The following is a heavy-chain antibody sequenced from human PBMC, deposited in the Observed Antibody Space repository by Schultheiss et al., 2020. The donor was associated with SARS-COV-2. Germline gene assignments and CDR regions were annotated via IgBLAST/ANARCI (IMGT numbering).Heavy chain of an antibody. V-gene: IGHV4-4*02. J-gene: IGHJ5*02. D-gene: IGHD4-17*01. CDR3: ARDQEPDYGDNGHWFDP. CDR1: GGSIRSSNW. Sequence: SETLSLTCAVSGGSIRSSNWWSWVRQPPGKGLEWIGEIYHSGSTNYNPSLKSRVTISVDTSKNQFSLKLSSVTAADTAVYYCARDQEPDYGDNGHWFDPWGQGTLVTVSS. CDR2: IYHSGST.